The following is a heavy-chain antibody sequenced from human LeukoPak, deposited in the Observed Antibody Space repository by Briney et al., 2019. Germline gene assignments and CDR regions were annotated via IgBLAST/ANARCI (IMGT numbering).Heavy chain of an antibody. CDR1: GYTLTELS. CDR3: ARATEDYYDSSAPYFDY. J-gene: IGHJ4*02. CDR2: FDPEDGET. V-gene: IGHV1-24*01. D-gene: IGHD3-22*01. Sequence: ASVKVSCKVSGYTLTELSMHWVRQAPGKGLEWMGGFDPEDGETIYAQKFQGRVTMTEDTSTDTAYMELSSLRSEDTAVYYCARATEDYYDSSAPYFDYWGQGTLVTVSS.